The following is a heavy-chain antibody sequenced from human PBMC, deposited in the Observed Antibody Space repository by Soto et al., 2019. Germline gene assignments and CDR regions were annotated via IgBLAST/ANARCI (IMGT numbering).Heavy chain of an antibody. CDR3: ANGYSGYDATIGY. V-gene: IGHV3-30*18. J-gene: IGHJ4*02. D-gene: IGHD5-12*01. CDR1: GFTFSSYG. Sequence: QVQLVESGGGVVQPGRALRLSCAASGFTFSSYGMHWVRQAPGKGLEGVSFISYDGSNKYYADAVKGRFTVSRDNSNNPLYLQMNSLSAEDTAVDYCANGYSGYDATIGYWGRGNLVTVRS. CDR2: ISYDGSNK.